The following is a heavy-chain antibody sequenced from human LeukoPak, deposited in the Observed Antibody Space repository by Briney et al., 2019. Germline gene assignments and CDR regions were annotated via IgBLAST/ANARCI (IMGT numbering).Heavy chain of an antibody. Sequence: PSETLSLTCAVYGGSFSGYYWSWIRQPPGKGLEWIGEINHSGSTNYNPSLKSRVTISVDKSKNQFSLKLSSVTAADTAVYYCARPGVYSSDGDYWGQGTLVTVSS. CDR2: INHSGST. CDR3: ARPGVYSSDGDY. V-gene: IGHV4-34*01. D-gene: IGHD6-25*01. J-gene: IGHJ4*02. CDR1: GGSFSGYY.